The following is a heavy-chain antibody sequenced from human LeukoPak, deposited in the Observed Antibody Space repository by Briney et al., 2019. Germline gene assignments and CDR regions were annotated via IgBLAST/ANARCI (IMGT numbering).Heavy chain of an antibody. Sequence: SETLSLTCTVSGGSISSYYWSWIRQPPGKGLEWIGYIYTSGSTNYNPSLKSRVTISVDTSKNQFSLKLSSVTAADTAVYYRARFYYGSGLPYYYYMDVWGKGTTVTVSS. J-gene: IGHJ6*03. CDR2: IYTSGST. CDR1: GGSISSYY. CDR3: ARFYYGSGLPYYYYMDV. V-gene: IGHV4-4*09. D-gene: IGHD3-10*01.